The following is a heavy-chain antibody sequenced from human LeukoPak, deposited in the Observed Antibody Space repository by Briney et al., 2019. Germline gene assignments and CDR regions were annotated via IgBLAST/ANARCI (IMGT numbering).Heavy chain of an antibody. D-gene: IGHD3-22*01. Sequence: SETLSLTCTVSGGSISSSSYYWGWIRQPPGKGLEWIGSIYYSGSTYYNPSLKSRVTISVDTSKNQFSLKLSSVTAADTAVYYCASTNYDSSGFLTWHAFDTWGQGTMVTVSS. CDR3: ASTNYDSSGFLTWHAFDT. CDR1: GGSISSSSYY. V-gene: IGHV4-39*07. J-gene: IGHJ3*02. CDR2: IYYSGST.